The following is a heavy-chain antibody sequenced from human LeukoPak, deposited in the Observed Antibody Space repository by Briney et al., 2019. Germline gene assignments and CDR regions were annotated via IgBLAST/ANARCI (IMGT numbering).Heavy chain of an antibody. CDR3: AKGPLLWN. V-gene: IGHV3-20*04. D-gene: IGHD2/OR15-2a*01. CDR2: ISWNSGSI. Sequence: GGSLRLSCAASGFTFDDYGMSWVRQAPGKDLEWVSGISWNSGSIGYADSVKGRFTISRDNSRNTLYLQMNSLRAEDTAVYYCAKGPLLWNWGQGTLVTVSS. CDR1: GFTFDDYG. J-gene: IGHJ4*02.